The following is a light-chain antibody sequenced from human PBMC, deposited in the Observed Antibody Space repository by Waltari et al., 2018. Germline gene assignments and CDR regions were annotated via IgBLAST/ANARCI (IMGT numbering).Light chain of an antibody. J-gene: IGKJ2*01. CDR1: QAINVF. CDR2: AAS. Sequence: DIQMTQSPSVMYASMGDRVTITCRASQAINVFAGWFQQRPGEAPRRLIYAASTLQIGVPSRFSGSGYGTEFTLTISSLQPEDFATYYCLQHKTYPHAFGQGTRVEIK. CDR3: LQHKTYPHA. V-gene: IGKV1-17*03.